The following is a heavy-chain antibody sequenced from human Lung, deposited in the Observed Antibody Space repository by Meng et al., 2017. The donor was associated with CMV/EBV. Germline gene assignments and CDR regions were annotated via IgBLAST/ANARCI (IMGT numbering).Heavy chain of an antibody. J-gene: IGHJ4*02. D-gene: IGHD1-1*01. CDR2: LYDSGST. Sequence: QLQLQESGPGLVRPSETLSLTCPVSGGSISSSTYYWAWIRQPPGKGLEWIGSLYDSGSTYYHPSLKSRVTISVDTSKTYFSLKLRSVTAADTAVYYCARDLEYWGQGTLVTVSS. CDR3: ARDLEY. V-gene: IGHV4-39*07. CDR1: GGSISSSTYY.